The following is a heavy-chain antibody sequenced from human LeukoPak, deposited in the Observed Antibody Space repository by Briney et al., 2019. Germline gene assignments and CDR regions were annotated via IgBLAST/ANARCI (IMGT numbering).Heavy chain of an antibody. D-gene: IGHD3-22*01. CDR2: ISYDGSNK. V-gene: IGHV3-30-3*01. J-gene: IGHJ3*02. CDR3: ARDGIVVNAFDI. CDR1: GFTSSSYA. Sequence: GGSLRLSCAASGFTSSSYAMHWVRQAPGKGLEWVAVISYDGSNKYYADSVKGRFTISRDNSKNTLYLQMNSLRAEDTAVYYCARDGIVVNAFDIWGQGTMVTVSS.